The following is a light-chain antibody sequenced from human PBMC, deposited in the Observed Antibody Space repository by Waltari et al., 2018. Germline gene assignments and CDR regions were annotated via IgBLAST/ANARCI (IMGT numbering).Light chain of an antibody. CDR3: QNYVRLPAT. V-gene: IGKV3-20*01. J-gene: IGKJ1*01. CDR1: QSVARA. Sequence: EIVLTQSPGTLSLSPGERATLSCRASQSVARALAWYQQKPGQPPRLLIYNTYPRATGVPYRFSGGGSGTDFSLTISRLGPEDFAVYYCQNYVRLPATFGQGTKVEIK. CDR2: NTY.